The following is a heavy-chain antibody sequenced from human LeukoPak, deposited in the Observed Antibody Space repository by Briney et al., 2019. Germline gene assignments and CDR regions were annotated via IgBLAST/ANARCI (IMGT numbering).Heavy chain of an antibody. CDR3: ARSPPQYQLHPPIDY. Sequence: GGSLRLSCAASGFTFSSYWMSWVRQAPGKGLEWVANIKQDGSEKHYVDSVKGRFTTSRDNAKNSLYLQMNSLRAEDTAVYYCARSPPQYQLHPPIDYWGQGTLVTVSS. D-gene: IGHD2-2*01. CDR2: IKQDGSEK. CDR1: GFTFSSYW. J-gene: IGHJ4*02. V-gene: IGHV3-7*01.